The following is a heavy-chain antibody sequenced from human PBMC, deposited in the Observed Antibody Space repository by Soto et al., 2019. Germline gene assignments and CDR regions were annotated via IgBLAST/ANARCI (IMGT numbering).Heavy chain of an antibody. CDR3: ATPYQYYDFWGDYYYYGMDV. CDR1: GYTFTSYY. Sequence: GASVKVSCKASGYTFTSYYMHWVRQAPGQGLEWMGIINPSGGSTSYAQKFQGRVTMTRDTSTSTVYMELSSLRSEDTAVYYCATPYQYYDFWGDYYYYGMDVWGQGTTVTVSS. CDR2: INPSGGST. J-gene: IGHJ6*02. V-gene: IGHV1-46*01. D-gene: IGHD3-3*01.